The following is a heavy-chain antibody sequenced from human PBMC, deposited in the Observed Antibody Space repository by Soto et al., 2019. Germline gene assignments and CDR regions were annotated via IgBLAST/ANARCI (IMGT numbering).Heavy chain of an antibody. J-gene: IGHJ6*02. CDR1: GYTFTGYY. D-gene: IGHD2-2*01. CDR3: ARDRVVPAATPYYYYYGMDV. CDR2: INPNSGGT. V-gene: IGHV1-2*04. Sequence: ASVKVSCKASGYTFTGYYMHWVRQAPGQGLEWMGWINPNSGGTNYAQKFQGWVTMTRDTSISTAYMELSRLRSDDTAVYYCARDRVVPAATPYYYYYGMDVWGQGTTVTVSS.